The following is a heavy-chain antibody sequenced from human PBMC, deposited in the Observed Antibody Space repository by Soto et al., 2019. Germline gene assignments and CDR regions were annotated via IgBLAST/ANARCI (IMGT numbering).Heavy chain of an antibody. D-gene: IGHD3-22*01. V-gene: IGHV4-30-2*01. Sequence: SETLSLTCAVSGGSISSGGYSWSWIRQPPGKGLEWIGYIYHSGSTYYNPSLKSRVTISVDRSKNQFSLKLSSVTAADTAVYYCARVFMYDSSGYYYFDYWGQGTLVTV. CDR2: IYHSGST. CDR3: ARVFMYDSSGYYYFDY. CDR1: GGSISSGGYS. J-gene: IGHJ4*02.